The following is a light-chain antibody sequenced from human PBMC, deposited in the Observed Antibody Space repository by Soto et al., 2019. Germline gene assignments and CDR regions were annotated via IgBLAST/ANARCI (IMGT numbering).Light chain of an antibody. Sequence: EIVLTQSPATLSLSPGERATLSCRASQSVGTYFAWYQQKPGQAPRLLIYDSSNRATGIPARFSGSGSGTDFTLTISSLEPEDFAVYYCQQRSDWPSTFGGGTNVDIK. J-gene: IGKJ4*01. CDR3: QQRSDWPST. V-gene: IGKV3-11*01. CDR2: DSS. CDR1: QSVGTY.